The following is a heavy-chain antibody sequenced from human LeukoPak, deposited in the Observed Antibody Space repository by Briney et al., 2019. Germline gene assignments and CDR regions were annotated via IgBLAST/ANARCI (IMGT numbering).Heavy chain of an antibody. CDR2: IYYSGST. CDR1: GGSISSSSYY. J-gene: IGHJ6*03. Sequence: SETLSLTCTVSGGSISSSSYYWGWIRQPPGKGLEWIGSIYYSGSTYYNPSLKSRVTISVDTSKNQFSLKLSSVTAADTAVYYCARGRGVRGVIRYYYYYMDVWGKGTTVTVSS. D-gene: IGHD3-10*01. V-gene: IGHV4-39*01. CDR3: ARGRGVRGVIRYYYYYMDV.